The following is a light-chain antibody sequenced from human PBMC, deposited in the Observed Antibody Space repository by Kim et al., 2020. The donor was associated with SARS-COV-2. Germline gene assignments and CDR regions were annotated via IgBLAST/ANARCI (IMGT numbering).Light chain of an antibody. J-gene: IGLJ3*02. V-gene: IGLV3-1*01. CDR2: QDS. CDR3: QAWDSARV. CDR1: KVGDKY. Sequence: GSAGQTASIACSGDKVGDKYACWYQQKPGRSPVLVIYQDSKRPSGDPERFSGSNSGNTATLTVSGTQAMDEADYCCQAWDSARVFGGGTKLTVL.